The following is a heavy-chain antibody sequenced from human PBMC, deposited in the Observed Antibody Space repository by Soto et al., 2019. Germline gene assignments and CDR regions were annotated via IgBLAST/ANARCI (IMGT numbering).Heavy chain of an antibody. CDR1: GFTFKNYG. CDR2: ITYDGSKR. Sequence: QVQLVESGGGVVQPGRSLRLSCAASGFTFKNYGMHWVRQAPGTGLEWVADITYDGSKRYYADSVKGRFTVSKDNSNNPLYLQMNGLRAEDTAVYYCAKDWAPCSDPTRPGYWGQGTPVTVSS. J-gene: IGHJ4*02. CDR3: AKDWAPCSDPTRPGY. D-gene: IGHD2-15*01. V-gene: IGHV3-30*18.